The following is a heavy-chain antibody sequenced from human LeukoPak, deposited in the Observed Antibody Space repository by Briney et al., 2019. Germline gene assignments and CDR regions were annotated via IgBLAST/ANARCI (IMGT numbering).Heavy chain of an antibody. Sequence: GGSLRLSCAASGFTFNTYWMTWVRQAPGKGLEWVANIKQDGSEKYYVDSVKGRFTISRDNSKNTLYLQMNSLRAEDTAVYYCAKDHFGSSWSYYIDYWGQGTLVTVSS. CDR1: GFTFNTYW. D-gene: IGHD6-13*01. CDR2: IKQDGSEK. J-gene: IGHJ4*02. V-gene: IGHV3-7*01. CDR3: AKDHFGSSWSYYIDY.